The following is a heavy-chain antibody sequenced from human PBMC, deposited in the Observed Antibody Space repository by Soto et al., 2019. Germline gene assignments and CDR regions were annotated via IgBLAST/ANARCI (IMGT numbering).Heavy chain of an antibody. CDR1: GGTFSSYA. D-gene: IGHD5-18*01. V-gene: IGHV1-69*05. Sequence: KVSCKASGGTFSSYAISWVRQAPGQGLEWMGCIIPKFGKTNYSQKFQGRVTLTRDNSTSTAYMEVSSLTSDDTAVYFCAREGDKAPVPRADDWGQGTLVTVAS. CDR2: IIPKFGKT. CDR3: AREGDKAPVPRADD. J-gene: IGHJ4*01.